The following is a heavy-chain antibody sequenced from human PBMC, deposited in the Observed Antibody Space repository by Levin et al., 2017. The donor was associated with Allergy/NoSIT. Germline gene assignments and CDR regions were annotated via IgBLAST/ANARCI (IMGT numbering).Heavy chain of an antibody. CDR2: LYWDNDK. CDR1: GFSLTTSGVG. J-gene: IGHJ4*02. D-gene: IGHD1-1*01. V-gene: IGHV2-5*02. Sequence: SGPTLVKPTQTLTLTCSFSGFSLTTSGVGVGWIRQPPGKALECLALLYWDNDKRYSPSLRSRLTISKDTSKNQVVLTMTNMDPVDTATYFCAHRRGGYSWNGGYFDQWGQGTLVTVSS. CDR3: AHRRGGYSWNGGYFDQ.